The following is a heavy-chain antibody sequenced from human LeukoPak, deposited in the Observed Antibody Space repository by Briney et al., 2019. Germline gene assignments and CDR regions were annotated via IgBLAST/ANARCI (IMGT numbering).Heavy chain of an antibody. CDR3: AAMTSVTTGDS. D-gene: IGHD4-11*01. V-gene: IGHV3-30*02. CDR2: IPYDGSDK. CDR1: GFPFSSYG. Sequence: GGALRLSCAASGFPFSSYGMHWVRQAPGKGLGWGAFIPYDGSDKFYAASVKWRFTISRDNSKNTLYLQITCLRAEDTAVYYCAAMTSVTTGDSWGQGTLVTVSS. J-gene: IGHJ5*01.